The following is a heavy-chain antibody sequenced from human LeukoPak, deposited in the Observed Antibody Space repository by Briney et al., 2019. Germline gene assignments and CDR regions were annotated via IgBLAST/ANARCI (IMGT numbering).Heavy chain of an antibody. J-gene: IGHJ6*03. V-gene: IGHV4-31*03. CDR3: AAGQGPNYYYYYYMDV. D-gene: IGHD6-13*01. CDR2: IYYSGST. CDR1: GGSISSGGYY. Sequence: PSQTLSLTCTGSGGSISSGGYYWSWIRQHPGKGLEWIGYIYYSGSTYYNPSLKSRVTISVDTSKNQFSLKLSSVTAADTAVYYCAAGQGPNYYYYYYMDVWGKGTTVTVSS.